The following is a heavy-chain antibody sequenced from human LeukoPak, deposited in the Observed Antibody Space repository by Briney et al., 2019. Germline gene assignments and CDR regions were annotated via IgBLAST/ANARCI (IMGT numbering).Heavy chain of an antibody. D-gene: IGHD5-12*01. J-gene: IGHJ4*02. CDR2: ISYDGKNI. CDR1: GFTFSSYG. CDR3: ARTYSRESGYDFVFHY. Sequence: GGSLRLSCAASGFTFSSYGMHWVRQAPGKGLEWVAAISYDGKNIHYVDSVKGRFIISRDSSKSTVYLQMNSLRAEDTAVYYCARTYSRESGYDFVFHYWGQGTLVTVSS. V-gene: IGHV3-33*01.